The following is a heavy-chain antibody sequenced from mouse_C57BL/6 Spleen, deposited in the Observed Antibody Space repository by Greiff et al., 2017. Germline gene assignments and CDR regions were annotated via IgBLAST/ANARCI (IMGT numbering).Heavy chain of an antibody. CDR3: ARRGVVATGAMDY. CDR1: GYAFTNYL. J-gene: IGHJ4*01. Sequence: VQLQQSGAELVRPGTSVKVSCKASGYAFTNYLIEWVKQRPGQGLEWIGVINPGSGGTNYNEKFKGKATLTADKSSSTAYMQLSSLTSEDSAVYFCARRGVVATGAMDYWGQGTSVTVSS. V-gene: IGHV1-54*01. CDR2: INPGSGGT. D-gene: IGHD1-1*01.